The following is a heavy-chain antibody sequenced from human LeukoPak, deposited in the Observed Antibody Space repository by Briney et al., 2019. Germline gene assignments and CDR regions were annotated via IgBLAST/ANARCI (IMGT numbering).Heavy chain of an antibody. CDR1: GFTFSFAA. D-gene: IGHD5-24*01. Sequence: GGSLRLSCAASGFTFSFAAMTWVRQAPGKGLEWVSSISRSGDSTYYADSVKGRFTISRDNSKNTLFLQMNSLRAEDTAVYFCAKDLIVSGTATILDYWGQGTLVTVSS. CDR2: ISRSGDST. V-gene: IGHV3-23*01. J-gene: IGHJ4*02. CDR3: AKDLIVSGTATILDY.